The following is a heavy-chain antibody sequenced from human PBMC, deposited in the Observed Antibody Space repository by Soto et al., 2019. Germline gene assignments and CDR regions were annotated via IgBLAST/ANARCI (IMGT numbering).Heavy chain of an antibody. Sequence: QVQLKQSGPGLVRPSGTLSLTCRVSGTSISSSYWWAWVRQSPGKGLEWIGEIYHNGITKYNPSLKSRVSMSIDKSNNQFSLKPTSVNAADTAVYYCATVPPRIVVVLAEFPTWGQGTLVTVSS. V-gene: IGHV4-4*02. D-gene: IGHD2-21*01. CDR2: IYHNGIT. CDR1: GTSISSSYW. CDR3: ATVPPRIVVVLAEFPT. J-gene: IGHJ4*02.